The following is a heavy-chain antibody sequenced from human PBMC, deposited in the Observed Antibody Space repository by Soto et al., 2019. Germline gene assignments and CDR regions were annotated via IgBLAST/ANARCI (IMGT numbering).Heavy chain of an antibody. J-gene: IGHJ6*02. CDR1: GGTFSSYA. CDR3: ARVVMTTVPASYYYGMDV. D-gene: IGHD4-4*01. CDR2: IIPFIGTA. V-gene: IGHV1-69*18. Sequence: QVQLVQSGAEVKKPGSSVTVSCKASGGTFSSYAISWVRQAPGQGLEWMGRIIPFIGTANYAQKFQGRVTITADESTSTASMELTSLRSEDTAVYYCARVVMTTVPASYYYGMDVWCQGTTVTVSS.